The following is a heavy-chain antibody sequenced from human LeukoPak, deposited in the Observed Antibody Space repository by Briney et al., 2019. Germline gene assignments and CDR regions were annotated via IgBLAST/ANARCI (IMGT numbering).Heavy chain of an antibody. D-gene: IGHD1-26*01. CDR3: ARTNSASYFFDS. CDR2: IYHSGST. V-gene: IGHV4-30-2*01. CDR1: GDSISSGGYS. Sequence: SQTLSLTCAVSGDSISSGGYSWSWIRQPPGKGLEWIGYIYHSGSTYYNPSLRSRVTISVDRSKNQFSLKLRSVTAADTAVYYCARTNSASYFFDSWGQGTLVTVSS. J-gene: IGHJ4*02.